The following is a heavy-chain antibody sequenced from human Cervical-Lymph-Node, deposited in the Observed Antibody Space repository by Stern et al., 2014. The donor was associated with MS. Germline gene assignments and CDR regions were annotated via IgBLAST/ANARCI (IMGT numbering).Heavy chain of an antibody. CDR3: ARLVNFNYFDP. Sequence: EDQLVESGAEVKKPGESVKISCKGSGYTFAFYWIDWVRQMPGKGLEWMGIIYPGDSKTTYSPSFEGQVTFSADESISTAYLHWNSLKASDTAIYYCARLVNFNYFDPWGQGTLVTVSS. D-gene: IGHD3-22*01. V-gene: IGHV5-51*01. CDR2: IYPGDSKT. CDR1: GYTFAFYW. J-gene: IGHJ5*02.